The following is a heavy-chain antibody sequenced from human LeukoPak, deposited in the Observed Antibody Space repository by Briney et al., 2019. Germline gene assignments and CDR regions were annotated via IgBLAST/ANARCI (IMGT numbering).Heavy chain of an antibody. J-gene: IGHJ2*01. V-gene: IGHV3-30*02. Sequence: GGSLRLSCAASGFTFSNYGMHWVRQAPGKGLEWATFIRSDGSNKYYADSVKGRFTISRGNSKNTVYLQMNSLRVEDTAVYYCAKGKDYYDSSDLWGRGTLVTVSS. CDR3: AKGKDYYDSSDL. CDR1: GFTFSNYG. CDR2: IRSDGSNK. D-gene: IGHD3-22*01.